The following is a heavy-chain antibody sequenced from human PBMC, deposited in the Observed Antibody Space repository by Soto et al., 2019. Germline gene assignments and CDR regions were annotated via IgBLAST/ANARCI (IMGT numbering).Heavy chain of an antibody. CDR1: GYSFTSYW. Sequence: GESLKTSCKGPGYSFTSYWISWVRQMPGKGLEWMGRIDPSDSYTNYSPSFQGHVTISADKSISTAYLQWSSLRATDTAMYYCARRCSSTSCQFYYYGMDVWGQGTTVTVSS. D-gene: IGHD2-2*01. CDR2: IDPSDSYT. J-gene: IGHJ6*02. CDR3: ARRCSSTSCQFYYYGMDV. V-gene: IGHV5-10-1*01.